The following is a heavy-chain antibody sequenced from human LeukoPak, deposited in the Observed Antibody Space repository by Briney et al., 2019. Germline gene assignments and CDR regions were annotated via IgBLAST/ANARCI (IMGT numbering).Heavy chain of an antibody. CDR3: VKDLYKGETSTWYYFDY. CDR2: INTSGDKT. J-gene: IGHJ4*02. V-gene: IGHV3-64D*06. Sequence: PGGSLRLSCSGSGFTFSTYAIHWVRQAPGKGPEYVSLINTSGDKTYYADSVKGRFTMSRDNSKNTVSLQMSSLRDEDTAMYYCVKDLYKGETSTWYYFDYWGQGTLVTVSS. D-gene: IGHD6-13*01. CDR1: GFTFSTYA.